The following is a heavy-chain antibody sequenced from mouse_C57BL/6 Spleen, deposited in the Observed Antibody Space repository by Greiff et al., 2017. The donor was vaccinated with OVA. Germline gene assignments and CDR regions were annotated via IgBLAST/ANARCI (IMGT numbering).Heavy chain of an antibody. CDR3: ARNYYYGRSGAMDY. CDR1: GFTFSDYG. J-gene: IGHJ4*01. Sequence: EVQVVESGGGLVKPGGSLKLSCAASGFTFSDYGMHWVRQAPEKGLEWVAYISRGSGTIYYADTVKGRFTISIDNAKNTLFLQMTSLRSEDTAMYYCARNYYYGRSGAMDYWGQGTSVTVSP. D-gene: IGHD1-1*01. CDR2: ISRGSGTI. V-gene: IGHV5-17*01.